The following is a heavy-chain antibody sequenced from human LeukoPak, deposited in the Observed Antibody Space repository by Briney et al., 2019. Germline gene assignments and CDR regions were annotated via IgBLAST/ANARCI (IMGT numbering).Heavy chain of an antibody. Sequence: GGSLRLSCAASGFTFSDYYMSWIRQAPGKGLEWVSYISSSGSTIYYADSVKGRFTISRDNAKNSLYLQMNSLRAEDTAVYYCARDRSSWYDPDAFDIWGQGTMVTVSS. V-gene: IGHV3-11*01. J-gene: IGHJ3*02. D-gene: IGHD6-13*01. CDR2: ISSSGSTI. CDR1: GFTFSDYY. CDR3: ARDRSSWYDPDAFDI.